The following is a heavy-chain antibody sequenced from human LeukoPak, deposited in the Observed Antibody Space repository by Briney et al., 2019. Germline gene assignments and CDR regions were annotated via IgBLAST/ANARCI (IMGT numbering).Heavy chain of an antibody. Sequence: GSLRLSCAASGFIFSSNYMTWVRQAPGKGLEWVSVIYSDGSTYYADSVKGRFTISGDNSKNTLYLQMNSLRPDDTAVYYCVTGRYYGDDFDYWGQGTLVTVSS. CDR3: VTGRYYGDDFDY. CDR2: IYSDGST. V-gene: IGHV3-53*01. J-gene: IGHJ4*02. D-gene: IGHD4-17*01. CDR1: GFIFSSNY.